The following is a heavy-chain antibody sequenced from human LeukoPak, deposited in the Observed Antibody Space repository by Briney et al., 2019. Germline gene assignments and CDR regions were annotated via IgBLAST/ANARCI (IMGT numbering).Heavy chain of an antibody. J-gene: IGHJ4*02. V-gene: IGHV3-66*02. D-gene: IGHD6-13*01. CDR3: ARVGRYSSSWKLPLKAIYYFDY. CDR1: GFTFSSYW. CDR2: IYSGGST. Sequence: GGSLRLSCAASGFTFSSYWMHWVRQAPGKGLEWVSVIYSGGSTYYADSVKGRFTISRDNSKNTLYLQMNSLRAEDTAVYYCARVGRYSSSWKLPLKAIYYFDYWGQGTLVTVSS.